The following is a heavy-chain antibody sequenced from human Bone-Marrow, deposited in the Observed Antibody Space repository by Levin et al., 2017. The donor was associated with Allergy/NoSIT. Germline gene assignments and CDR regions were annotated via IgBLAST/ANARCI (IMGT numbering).Heavy chain of an antibody. D-gene: IGHD3-10*01. CDR3: ARLYGSGNYFDY. V-gene: IGHV3-74*01. CDR2: INSDGSST. Sequence: SCAASGFTFTNYWMHWVRQAPGKGLVWVSRINSDGSSTTYADSVKGRFTISRDNARNTLYLQMNSLRAEDTAVYYCARLYGSGNYFDYWGQGTLVTVSS. CDR1: GFTFTNYW. J-gene: IGHJ4*02.